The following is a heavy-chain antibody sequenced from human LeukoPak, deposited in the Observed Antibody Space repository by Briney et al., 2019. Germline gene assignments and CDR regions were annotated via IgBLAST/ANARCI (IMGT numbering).Heavy chain of an antibody. CDR1: GYTFTSYG. CDR2: ISAYNGNT. CDR3: ARDNRYGTNYYYMDV. J-gene: IGHJ6*03. V-gene: IGHV1-18*01. D-gene: IGHD1-14*01. Sequence: ASVKVSCKASGYTFTSYGISWVRQAPGQGLEWMGWISAYNGNTNYAQKLQGRVTMTTDTSTSTAYMELRSLRSEDTAVYYCARDNRYGTNYYYMDVWGKGTTVTVSS.